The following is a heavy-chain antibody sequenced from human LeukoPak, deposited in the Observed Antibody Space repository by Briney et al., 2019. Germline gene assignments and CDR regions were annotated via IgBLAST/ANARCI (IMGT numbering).Heavy chain of an antibody. CDR2: INSDGSDT. Sequence: GGSLRLSCAASGFTFSTYWMQWVRQVPGKGLVWVSRINSDGSDTNYADSVKGRFTISRDNAKNTLYLQMDSLRAEDTAVYYCVRASSWSIFDYWGQGTLVTVSS. D-gene: IGHD6-13*01. V-gene: IGHV3-74*01. CDR1: GFTFSTYW. J-gene: IGHJ4*02. CDR3: VRASSWSIFDY.